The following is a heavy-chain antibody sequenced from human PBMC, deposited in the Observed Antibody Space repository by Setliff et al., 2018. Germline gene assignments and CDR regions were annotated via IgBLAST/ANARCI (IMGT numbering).Heavy chain of an antibody. J-gene: IGHJ3*02. CDR1: GFTFSDYY. Sequence: LRLSCAASGFTFSDYYMSWIRQAPGKGLEWVSYISSSSITIYYADSVKGRFTISRDNAKNSLYLQMNSLRAEDTAVYYCARDQTPYNWGFNNAFDIWGQGTMVTVS. CDR2: ISSSSITI. D-gene: IGHD7-27*01. CDR3: ARDQTPYNWGFNNAFDI. V-gene: IGHV3-11*04.